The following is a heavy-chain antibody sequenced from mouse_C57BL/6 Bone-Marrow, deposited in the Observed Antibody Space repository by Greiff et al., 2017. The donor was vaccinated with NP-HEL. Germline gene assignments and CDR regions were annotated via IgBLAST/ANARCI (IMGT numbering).Heavy chain of an antibody. CDR2: IYPRSGNT. CDR1: GYTFTSYG. D-gene: IGHD2-4*01. Sequence: QVQLKESGAELARPGASVKLSCKASGYTFTSYGISWVKQRTGQGLEWIGEIYPRSGNTYYNEKFKGKATLTADKSSSTAYMELRSLTSEDSAVYFCARRDYDYFDYWGQGTTLTVSS. V-gene: IGHV1-81*01. J-gene: IGHJ2*01. CDR3: ARRDYDYFDY.